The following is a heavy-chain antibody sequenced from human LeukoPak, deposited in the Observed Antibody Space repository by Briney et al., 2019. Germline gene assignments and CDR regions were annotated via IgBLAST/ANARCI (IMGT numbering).Heavy chain of an antibody. J-gene: IGHJ4*02. CDR2: ISSSGSDI. V-gene: IGHV3-48*03. Sequence: GGSLRLSCAASGFTFSSYEMNWVRQAPGKGLEWVSNISSSGSDIYYADSVKGRFTISRDNAKSTLYLQMNSLRAEDTAVYYCARGGSLGYWGQGTLVTVSS. CDR3: ARGGSLGY. CDR1: GFTFSSYE. D-gene: IGHD6-19*01.